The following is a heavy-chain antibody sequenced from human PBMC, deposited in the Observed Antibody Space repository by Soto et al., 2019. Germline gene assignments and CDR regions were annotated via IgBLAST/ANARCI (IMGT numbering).Heavy chain of an antibody. J-gene: IGHJ4*02. CDR3: TTDYYYGSGSPR. CDR1: GFRFGEYA. V-gene: IGHV3-15*01. D-gene: IGHD3-10*01. CDR2: IRSQNFGATP. Sequence: GGSLRLSCTGSGFRFGEYAMSWFRQAPGKGPEWVGVIRSQNFGATPDYAAPVKGRFTISRDDSKNTLYLQMNSLKTEDTAAYYCTTDYYYGSGSPRWGQGTLVTVSS.